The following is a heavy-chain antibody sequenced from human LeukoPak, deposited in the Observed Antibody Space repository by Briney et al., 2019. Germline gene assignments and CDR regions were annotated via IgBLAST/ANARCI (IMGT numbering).Heavy chain of an antibody. J-gene: IGHJ4*02. D-gene: IGHD3-22*01. CDR3: AKSTHYYDSSGLVDY. V-gene: IGHV3-30*18. CDR2: ISYDGSNK. CDR1: GFTFSNYC. Sequence: GGSLRLSCAASGFTFSNYCMRWVRQAPGKWLECVAVISYDGSNKYYVDSVKGRFTISRDNSKNTLYLQMNSLRAEDTAVYYCAKSTHYYDSSGLVDYWGQGTLVTVSS.